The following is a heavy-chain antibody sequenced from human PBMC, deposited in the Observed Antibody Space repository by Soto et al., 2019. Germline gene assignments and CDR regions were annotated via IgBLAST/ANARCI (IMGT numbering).Heavy chain of an antibody. CDR1: GFTFSSYW. CDR3: AKLTFGYSYGYLGH. J-gene: IGHJ4*02. Sequence: EVQLVESGGGLVQPGGSLRLSCAASGFTFSSYWMSWVRQAPGKGLEWVANIKQDGSEKYYVDSVKGRFTISRDNAKNLLYLQMNSLRAEDTAVYYCAKLTFGYSYGYLGHWGQGTLVTVSS. D-gene: IGHD5-18*01. CDR2: IKQDGSEK. V-gene: IGHV3-7*01.